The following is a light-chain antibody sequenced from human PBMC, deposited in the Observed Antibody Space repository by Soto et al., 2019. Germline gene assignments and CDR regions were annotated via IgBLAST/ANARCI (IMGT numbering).Light chain of an antibody. Sequence: DIQMTQSPSTLSASVGDRVTITCRASQSISSWLAWYQQKPGEAPELLIHKASNLQSGVPSRFSGSASGTEFTLTISSLQPDDFATYYCQQYSSYPYTFGQGTNLEIK. V-gene: IGKV1-5*03. CDR2: KAS. CDR1: QSISSW. J-gene: IGKJ2*01. CDR3: QQYSSYPYT.